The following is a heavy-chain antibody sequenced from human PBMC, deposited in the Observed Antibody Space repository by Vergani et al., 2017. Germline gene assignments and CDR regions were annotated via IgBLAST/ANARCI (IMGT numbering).Heavy chain of an antibody. V-gene: IGHV1-46*03. D-gene: IGHD3-9*01. CDR2: INPSGGHT. CDR3: ARGDYGILTGYRY. J-gene: IGHJ4*02. Sequence: QVQLVQSGGEVKKPGASVKVSCKASGYTFSSYGISWVRQAPGQGLEWMGIINPSGGHTNYAQKFQGRVTMTRDTSTSTVYMELSSLRSEDTAIYYCARGDYGILTGYRYWGQGTLVTVSA. CDR1: GYTFSSYG.